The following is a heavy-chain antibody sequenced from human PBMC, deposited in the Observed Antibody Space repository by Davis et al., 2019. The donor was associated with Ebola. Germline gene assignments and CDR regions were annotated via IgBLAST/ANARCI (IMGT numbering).Heavy chain of an antibody. V-gene: IGHV3-48*04. Sequence: GGSLRLSCAASGFTFSNYDMNWVRQAPGKGLEWVSNINAGSSRKSYADSVKGRFTISRDNSKNTLHLQMNSLRVEDTAIYYCAKDTSNVWFDVWGQGTLVTVSS. CDR3: AKDTSNVWFDV. J-gene: IGHJ3*01. CDR2: INAGSSRK. D-gene: IGHD6-19*01. CDR1: GFTFSNYD.